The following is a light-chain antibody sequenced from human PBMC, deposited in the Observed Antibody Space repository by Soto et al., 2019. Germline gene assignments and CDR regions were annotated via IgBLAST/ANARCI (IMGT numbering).Light chain of an antibody. Sequence: DIQVTQSHSTLSASVGRRVTITCRASQTISNWLAWYQQKPGKAPKILIYDASTLESGVPSRFSGSGSGTYFTLTISSLQTEDLATYYCQQSYTTPLTFGGGTKVDI. CDR3: QQSYTTPLT. J-gene: IGKJ4*01. V-gene: IGKV1-5*01. CDR1: QTISNW. CDR2: DAS.